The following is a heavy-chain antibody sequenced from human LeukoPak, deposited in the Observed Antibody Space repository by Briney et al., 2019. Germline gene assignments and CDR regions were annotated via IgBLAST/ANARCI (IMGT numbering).Heavy chain of an antibody. CDR1: GFTFSTYV. Sequence: GGSLRLSRAASGFTFSTYVMHWVRQAPGKGLQWVAVILYDGGNKYYADSVRGRFIISRDNSKNTLYLHMNSLTAEDTAVYYCARVVAGSVYNSGMDVWGQGTTVTVSS. J-gene: IGHJ6*02. CDR2: ILYDGGNK. V-gene: IGHV3-30*01. D-gene: IGHD6-19*01. CDR3: ARVVAGSVYNSGMDV.